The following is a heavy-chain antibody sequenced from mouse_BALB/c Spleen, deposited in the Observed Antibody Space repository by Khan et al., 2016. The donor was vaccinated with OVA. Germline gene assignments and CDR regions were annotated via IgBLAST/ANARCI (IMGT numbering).Heavy chain of an antibody. CDR3: ARHDRYLDAMDY. CDR2: IWSDGST. Sequence: VELVQSGPGLVAPSQSLSITCTISGFSLTSYGVHWVRQPPGKGLEWLVVIWSDGSTTYNSALKSRLSITKDNSKSQVFLKMNSLQIDDTAMYYCARHDRYLDAMDYWGQGTSVTVSS. V-gene: IGHV2-6-1*01. J-gene: IGHJ4*01. D-gene: IGHD2-14*01. CDR1: GFSLTSYG.